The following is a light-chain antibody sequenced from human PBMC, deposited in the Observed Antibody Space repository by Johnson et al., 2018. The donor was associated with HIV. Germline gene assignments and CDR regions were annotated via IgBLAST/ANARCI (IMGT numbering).Light chain of an antibody. CDR2: ENN. V-gene: IGLV1-51*02. CDR1: SSNIGNNY. CDR3: GTWDSSLILYV. J-gene: IGLJ1*01. Sequence: QSVLTQPPSVSAAPGQKVTISCSGSSSNIGNNYVSWYQQLPGTAPKLLIYENNKRPSGIPDRFSGSKSGTSATLGITGLQTGDEADYYCGTWDSSLILYVFGTRTNVTVL.